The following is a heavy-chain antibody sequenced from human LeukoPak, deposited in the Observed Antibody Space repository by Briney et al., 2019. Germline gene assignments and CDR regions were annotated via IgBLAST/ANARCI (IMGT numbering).Heavy chain of an antibody. CDR3: AKDLIAAAGPRTYYYYGMDV. CDR2: ISYDGSNK. D-gene: IGHD6-13*01. CDR1: GFTFSSYG. Sequence: PGGSLRLSCAASGFTFSSYGMHWVRQAPGKGLEWVAVISYDGSNKYYADSVKGRFTISRDNSKNTLYLQMNSLRAEDTAVYYCAKDLIAAAGPRTYYYYGMDVWGQGTTVTVSS. V-gene: IGHV3-30*18. J-gene: IGHJ6*02.